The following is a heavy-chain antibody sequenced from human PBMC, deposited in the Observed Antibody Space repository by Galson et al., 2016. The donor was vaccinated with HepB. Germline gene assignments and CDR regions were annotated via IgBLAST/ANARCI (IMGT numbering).Heavy chain of an antibody. CDR2: ISSSGRTI. CDR1: GFSFSDYY. CDR3: ASAKFRGYFDY. Sequence: SLRLSCAASGFSFSDYYMSWIRQAPGKGLEWVSHISSSGRTIYYADSVKGRFTISRDNAKNSLYLQMDSLRVDDAAVYYCASAKFRGYFDYWGQGTLVPVSS. D-gene: IGHD3-16*01. V-gene: IGHV3-11*01. J-gene: IGHJ4*02.